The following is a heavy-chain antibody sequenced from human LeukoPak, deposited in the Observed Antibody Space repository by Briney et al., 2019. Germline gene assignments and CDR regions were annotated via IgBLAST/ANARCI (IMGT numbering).Heavy chain of an antibody. CDR1: GFTFSRYW. D-gene: IGHD2-21*02. Sequence: GGSLRLSCAASGFTFSRYWMSWVRQAPGKGLEWVANIKQDGSEKYYVDSVKGRFTISRDNAKNSLYLQMNSLRAEDTAVYYCARERGVTHPFDYWGQGTLVTVSS. V-gene: IGHV3-7*01. CDR3: ARERGVTHPFDY. J-gene: IGHJ4*02. CDR2: IKQDGSEK.